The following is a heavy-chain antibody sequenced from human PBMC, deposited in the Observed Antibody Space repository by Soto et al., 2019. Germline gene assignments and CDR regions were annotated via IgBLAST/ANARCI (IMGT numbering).Heavy chain of an antibody. CDR2: ISGSGGST. CDR3: AIDSSGWTPHYFDY. Sequence: PGGSLRLSCAASGFTFSSYAMSWVRQAPGKGLEWVSAISGSGGSTYYADSVKGRFTISRDNSKNTLYLQMNSLRAEDTAVYYCAIDSSGWTPHYFDYWGQGTLVTVST. D-gene: IGHD6-19*01. J-gene: IGHJ4*02. V-gene: IGHV3-23*01. CDR1: GFTFSSYA.